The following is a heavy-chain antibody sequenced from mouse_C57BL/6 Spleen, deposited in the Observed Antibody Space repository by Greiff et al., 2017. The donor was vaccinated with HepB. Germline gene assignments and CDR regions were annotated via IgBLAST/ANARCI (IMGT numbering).Heavy chain of an antibody. D-gene: IGHD2-2*01. CDR2: INPSNGGT. CDR3: ARGGRYGYDYYYAMDY. V-gene: IGHV1-53*01. CDR1: GYTFTSYW. Sequence: QVQLQQPGTELVKPGASVKLSCKASGYTFTSYWMHWVKQRPGQGLEWIGNINPSNGGTNYNEKFKSKATLTVDKSSSTAYMQLSSLTSEDSAVYYCARGGRYGYDYYYAMDYWGQGTSVTVSS. J-gene: IGHJ4*01.